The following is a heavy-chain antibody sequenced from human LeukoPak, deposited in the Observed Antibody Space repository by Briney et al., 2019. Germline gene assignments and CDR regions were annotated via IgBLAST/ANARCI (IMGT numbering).Heavy chain of an antibody. Sequence: GGSLRLSCAASGFTFSSYAMSWVRQAPGEGLEWVSSISWNSGNTDYAASVKGRFTISRDNAKKSLHLQMNSLRVEDTALYYCAKSGTYSSSSGYIDSWGQGTLVTVSS. J-gene: IGHJ4*02. CDR2: ISWNSGNT. CDR1: GFTFSSYA. CDR3: AKSGTYSSSSGYIDS. D-gene: IGHD6-6*01. V-gene: IGHV3-9*01.